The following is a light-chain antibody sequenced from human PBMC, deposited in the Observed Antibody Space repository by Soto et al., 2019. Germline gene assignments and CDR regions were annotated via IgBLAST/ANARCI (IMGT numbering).Light chain of an antibody. V-gene: IGKV1-5*03. CDR1: QSIGSW. Sequence: DIQMTQSPSTLSASVGDRVTITCRASQSIGSWLAWHQQKPGKAPKLLIYKASTLESGVPSNFSGSGSGTEFTLTISSLQPEDFATYYCQQYNSYPWTFGQGTKVDIK. J-gene: IGKJ1*01. CDR3: QQYNSYPWT. CDR2: KAS.